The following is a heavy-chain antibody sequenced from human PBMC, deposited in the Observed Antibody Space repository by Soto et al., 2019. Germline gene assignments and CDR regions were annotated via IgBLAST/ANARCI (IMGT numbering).Heavy chain of an antibody. Sequence: QVQLVQSGAEVKKPGSSVKVSCKASGGTFSSYAISWVRQAPGQGLEWMGGIIPIFGTANYAQKFQGRVTITADESTSTAYMELSSLRSEDTAVYYCAREGTRITFGGEYYGMDVWGQGTTVTVSS. CDR2: IIPIFGTA. CDR1: GGTFSSYA. CDR3: AREGTRITFGGEYYGMDV. D-gene: IGHD3-16*01. V-gene: IGHV1-69*01. J-gene: IGHJ6*02.